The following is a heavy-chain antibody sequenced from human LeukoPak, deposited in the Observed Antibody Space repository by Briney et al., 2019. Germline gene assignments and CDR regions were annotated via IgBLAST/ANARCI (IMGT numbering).Heavy chain of an antibody. CDR3: ARSEYFDRTPFDY. J-gene: IGHJ4*02. CDR1: GYTFTGYY. CDR2: INPYNGGT. D-gene: IGHD3-9*01. Sequence: GASVKVSCKASGYTFTGYYIHWVRQAPGQGLECMGWINPYNGGTNYAQQFHGRVTMTRDTSISTAYMELNRLRSDDTAIYYCARSEYFDRTPFDYWGQGTLVTVSS. V-gene: IGHV1-2*02.